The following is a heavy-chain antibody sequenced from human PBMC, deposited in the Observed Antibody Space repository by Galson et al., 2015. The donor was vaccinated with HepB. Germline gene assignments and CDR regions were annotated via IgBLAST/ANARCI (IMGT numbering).Heavy chain of an antibody. Sequence: CAISGGSVSSNSAAWNWIRQSPSRGLEWLGRTYYRSKWYNDYAVSVKSRTTINPDTSKNQFSLQLNSVTPEDTAVYYCARIESYGGNSYFDYWGQGTLVTVSS. CDR2: TYYRSKWYN. J-gene: IGHJ4*02. CDR1: GGSVSSNSAA. CDR3: ARIESYGGNSYFDY. D-gene: IGHD4-23*01. V-gene: IGHV6-1*01.